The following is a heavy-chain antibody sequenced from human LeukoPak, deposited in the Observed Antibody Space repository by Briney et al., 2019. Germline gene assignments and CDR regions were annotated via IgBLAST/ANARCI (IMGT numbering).Heavy chain of an antibody. J-gene: IGHJ5*02. D-gene: IGHD2-2*01. CDR2: IIPLFKTA. CDR1: RGSLSSYG. CDR3: ASRYCSSTSCYGGRSGFDP. V-gene: IGHV1-69*13. Sequence: SVKVSCKASRGSLSSYGFSWVRQAPGQGLDWMGGIIPLFKTAKYAQKFQDRVAITADESTSTAYMELSSLRSEDTAVYYCASRYCSSTSCYGGRSGFDPWGQGTLVTVSS.